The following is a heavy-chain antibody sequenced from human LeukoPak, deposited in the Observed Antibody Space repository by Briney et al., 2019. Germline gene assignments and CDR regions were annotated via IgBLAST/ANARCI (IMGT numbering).Heavy chain of an antibody. CDR3: APSRADTAGIDY. J-gene: IGHJ4*02. D-gene: IGHD5-18*01. CDR1: GFTFSSYA. Sequence: GSLRLSCAASGFTFSSYAMSWVRQAPGKGLEWVSAISGSGGSTYYADSVKGRFTISRDNSKNTLYLQMNSLRAEDTAVYYCAPSRADTAGIDYWGQGTLVTVSS. V-gene: IGHV3-23*01. CDR2: ISGSGGST.